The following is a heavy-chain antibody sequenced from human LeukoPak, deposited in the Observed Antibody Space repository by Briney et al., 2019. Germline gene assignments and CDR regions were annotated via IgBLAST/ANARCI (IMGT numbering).Heavy chain of an antibody. CDR3: ARSAGYTSGWYWFDP. Sequence: AETLSLTCTVSGGSISSYYWSWIRQSPGKELEWIGYIYYTGSTKYNPSLKSRVTISVDTSKNQFSLKVSSVTAADTAVYYCARSAGYTSGWYWFDPWGQGTLVTVSS. V-gene: IGHV4-59*01. CDR2: IYYTGST. D-gene: IGHD6-19*01. CDR1: GGSISSYY. J-gene: IGHJ5*02.